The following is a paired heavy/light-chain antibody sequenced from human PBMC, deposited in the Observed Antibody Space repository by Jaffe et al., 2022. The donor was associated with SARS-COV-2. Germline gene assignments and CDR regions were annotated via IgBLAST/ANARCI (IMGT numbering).Heavy chain of an antibody. Sequence: QVQLQESGPGLVKPSQTLSLSCSVSGASINIGSYYWSWIRQPAGKGLEWIGLIYTSGTTKYNSSLKSRVTISLDTAKNQVSLNLNSATAADTAVYFCARGLGTAMVDNWGQGTLVTVSS. CDR1: GASINIGSYY. CDR2: IYTSGTT. D-gene: IGHD5-18*01. CDR3: ARGLGTAMVDN. V-gene: IGHV4-61*02. J-gene: IGHJ4*02.
Light chain of an antibody. J-gene: IGKJ4*01. Sequence: EIVLTQSPGTLSLSPGERATLSCRASQNVNSNYLAWYQQKAGQAPRLLIYGASTRATGIPDRFSGSGSGTDFTLTISRLEPEDFAVYHCQQYGSLFTFGGGTKLEMK. V-gene: IGKV3-20*01. CDR3: QQYGSLFT. CDR2: GAS. CDR1: QNVNSNY.